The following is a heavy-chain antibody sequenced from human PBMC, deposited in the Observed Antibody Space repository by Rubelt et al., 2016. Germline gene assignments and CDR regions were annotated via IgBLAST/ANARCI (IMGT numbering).Heavy chain of an antibody. D-gene: IGHD3-22*01. CDR2: ISYDGSNK. J-gene: IGHJ4*02. CDR3: ARERYDSSGYYYFDY. V-gene: IGHV3-30*04. Sequence: KGLEWVAVISYDGSNKYYADSVKGRFTISRDNSKNTLYLQMNSLRAEDTAVYYCARERYDSSGYYYFDYWGQGTLVTVSS.